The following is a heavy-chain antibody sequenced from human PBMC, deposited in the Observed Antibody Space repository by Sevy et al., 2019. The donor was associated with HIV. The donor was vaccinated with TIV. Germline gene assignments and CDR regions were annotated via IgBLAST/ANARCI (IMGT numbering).Heavy chain of an antibody. CDR1: GFTFITYA. Sequence: GGSLRLSCAASGFTFITYAMGWVRQAPGKGLEWVSGISGSGASTYYADSVKGRFTISRDNSKNTLYLQMNSLRAGDTALYFCAKAYSSGWYYFDYWGQRTLVTVSS. V-gene: IGHV3-23*01. CDR3: AKAYSSGWYYFDY. J-gene: IGHJ4*02. D-gene: IGHD6-19*01. CDR2: ISGSGAST.